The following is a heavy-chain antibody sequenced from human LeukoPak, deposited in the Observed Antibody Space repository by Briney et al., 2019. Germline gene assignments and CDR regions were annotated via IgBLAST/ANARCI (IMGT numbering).Heavy chain of an antibody. CDR3: ARDPGRWGQDYYGSGSHPFN. D-gene: IGHD3-10*01. CDR1: GFTFSSYE. V-gene: IGHV3-48*03. CDR2: ISSSGSTI. J-gene: IGHJ4*02. Sequence: PGGSLRLSCAASGFTFSSYEMNWVRQAPGKGLEWVSYISSSGSTIYYADSVKGRFTISRDNAKNSLYLQMNSLRAEDTAVYYCARDPGRWGQDYYGSGSHPFNWGQGTLVTVSS.